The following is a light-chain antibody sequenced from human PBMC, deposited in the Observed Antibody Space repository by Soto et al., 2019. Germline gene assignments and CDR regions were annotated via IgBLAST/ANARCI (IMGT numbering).Light chain of an antibody. V-gene: IGLV2-14*01. CDR2: DVS. J-gene: IGLJ1*01. CDR3: SSYTSSSTYV. CDR1: SSDVGGYNY. Sequence: QSALTQPASVSGSAGRSITISCTGASSDVGGYNYVSWYQQHPGKAPKLMIYDVSNRPSGVSNRFSGSKSGNTASLTISGLQAEDEPDYYCSSYTSSSTYVFGTGTKVTV.